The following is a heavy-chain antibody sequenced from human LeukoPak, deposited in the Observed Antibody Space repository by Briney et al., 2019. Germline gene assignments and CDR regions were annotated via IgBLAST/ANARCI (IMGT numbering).Heavy chain of an antibody. D-gene: IGHD4-17*01. CDR3: ARDRGTVTTNQVDY. CDR1: GYTFTSYG. V-gene: IGHV1-18*01. CDR2: ISAYNGNT. Sequence: GASVRVSCKASGYTFTSYGISWVRQAPGQGLEWMGWISAYNGNTNYAQKLQGRVTMTTDTSTSTAYMELRSLRSDDTAVYYCARDRGTVTTNQVDYWGQGTLVTVSS. J-gene: IGHJ4*02.